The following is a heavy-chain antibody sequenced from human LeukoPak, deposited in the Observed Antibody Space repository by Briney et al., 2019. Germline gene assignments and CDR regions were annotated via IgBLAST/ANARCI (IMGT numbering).Heavy chain of an antibody. Sequence: SETLSLTCAVYGGSFSGYYWNWIRQPPGKGLEWIGEINPSGSTNYNPSLKSRVAISVDTSKNQFSLKLSSVTAADTAVYYCARGPRGSGSYYKYWSQGSLVTVPS. D-gene: IGHD3-10*01. CDR3: ARGPRGSGSYYKY. V-gene: IGHV4-34*01. CDR2: INPSGST. CDR1: GGSFSGYY. J-gene: IGHJ4*02.